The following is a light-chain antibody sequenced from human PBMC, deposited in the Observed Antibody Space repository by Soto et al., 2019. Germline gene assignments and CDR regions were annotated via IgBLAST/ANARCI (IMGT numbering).Light chain of an antibody. V-gene: IGKV3-15*01. J-gene: IGKJ1*01. CDR2: GAS. Sequence: EIVMTQSPVTRSVSPGERATLSCRASQSVSSNLAWYQQKPGQTPRLLIYGASTRATGIPARFSGSGSGAEFTLTISSLQSEDFAFYYCQQYHNWPRTFGQGTKVDIK. CDR1: QSVSSN. CDR3: QQYHNWPRT.